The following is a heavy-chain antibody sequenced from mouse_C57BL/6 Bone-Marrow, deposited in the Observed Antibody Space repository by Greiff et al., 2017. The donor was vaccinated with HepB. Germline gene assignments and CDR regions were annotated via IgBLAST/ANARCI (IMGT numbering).Heavy chain of an antibody. Sequence: VQLQESGPELVKPGASVKISCKASGYAFSSSWMNWVKQRPGKGLEWIGRIYPGDGDTNYNGKFKGKATLTADKSSSTAYMQLSSLTSEDSAVYFCARLGRGAYYFDYWGQGTTLTVPS. J-gene: IGHJ2*01. V-gene: IGHV1-82*01. CDR3: ARLGRGAYYFDY. CDR2: IYPGDGDT. CDR1: GYAFSSSW.